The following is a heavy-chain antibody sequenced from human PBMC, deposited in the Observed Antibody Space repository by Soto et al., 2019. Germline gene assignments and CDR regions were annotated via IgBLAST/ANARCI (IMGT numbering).Heavy chain of an antibody. Sequence: GSVTVSCKASGYTFTSRYMHWVRQAPGEGLEWMGTINAGGGYTTYAQRFLGRVSMTRDTSTSTVSMELSSLRSEDTALYYCTRGGAIVVVTPPFDLWVQGNLVTVSS. V-gene: IGHV1-46*03. J-gene: IGHJ5*02. CDR3: TRGGAIVVVTPPFDL. CDR1: GYTFTSRY. D-gene: IGHD2-21*02. CDR2: INAGGGYT.